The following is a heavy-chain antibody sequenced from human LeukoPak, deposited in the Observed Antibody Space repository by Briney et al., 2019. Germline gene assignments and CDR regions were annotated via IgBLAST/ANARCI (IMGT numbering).Heavy chain of an antibody. CDR2: IYTRGST. V-gene: IGHV4-4*07. J-gene: IGHJ3*02. CDR1: GGSINNYY. Sequence: SETLSLTCTVSGGSINNYYWNWIRQPAGKGLEWIGGIYTRGSTNYNPSLKSRVTMSVDTSKNQFSLKLSSVTAADTAVYYCARGRYCSADICSGGDAFDIWGQGTMVSVSS. CDR3: ARGRYCSADICSGGDAFDI. D-gene: IGHD2-15*01.